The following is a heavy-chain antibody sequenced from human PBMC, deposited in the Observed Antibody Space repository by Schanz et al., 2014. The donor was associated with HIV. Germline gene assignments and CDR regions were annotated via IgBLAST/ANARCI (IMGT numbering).Heavy chain of an antibody. Sequence: QVQLVQSGAEVKRPGASLKVSCKASGYPFLDYYIHWMRQAPGQGLEWMGWINSDNGTNYAQEFQGRVTMTRDTSIGTAYMELRSLRADDTAVYFCASSRLLWFGELFDNWGQGTLVTVSS. J-gene: IGHJ4*02. CDR2: INSDNGT. CDR3: ASSRLLWFGELFDN. V-gene: IGHV1-2*02. CDR1: GYPFLDYY. D-gene: IGHD3-10*01.